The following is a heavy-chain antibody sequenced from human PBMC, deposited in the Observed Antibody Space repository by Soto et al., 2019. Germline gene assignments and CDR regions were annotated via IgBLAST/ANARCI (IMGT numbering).Heavy chain of an antibody. D-gene: IGHD3-22*01. V-gene: IGHV3-30*18. J-gene: IGHJ4*02. CDR1: GFTFSSYG. CDR3: AKALDYYESSGYYYLQYLEY. Sequence: GGSLRLSCAASGFTFSSYGMHWVRQAPGKGLEWVAMISYDGSEKYYADSVKGRFTISRDNSKNTLYLQMNSLRAEDTAVYYCAKALDYYESSGYYYLQYLEYWGQGTLVTVSS. CDR2: ISYDGSEK.